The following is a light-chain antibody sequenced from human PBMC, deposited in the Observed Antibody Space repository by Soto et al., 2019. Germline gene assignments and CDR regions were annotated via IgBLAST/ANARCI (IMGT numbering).Light chain of an antibody. J-gene: IGKJ1*01. CDR1: QSVSSN. CDR2: GAS. Sequence: IGMKQSPATLSVSTGERATLSCRASQSVSSNLAWYQQKPGQAPRLLIYGASTRATGIPARFSGSGSGTEFTLTISSLQSEDFAVYYCQQYNNWPKTFGQGTKVDLK. V-gene: IGKV3-15*01. CDR3: QQYNNWPKT.